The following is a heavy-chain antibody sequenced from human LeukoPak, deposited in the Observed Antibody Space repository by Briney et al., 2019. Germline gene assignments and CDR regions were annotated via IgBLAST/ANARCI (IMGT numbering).Heavy chain of an antibody. D-gene: IGHD3-16*02. J-gene: IGHJ4*02. V-gene: IGHV1-24*01. CDR1: GYTLTELS. Sequence: ASVKVSCTVSGYTLTELSMHWVRQAPGKGLEWMGGFDPEDGETIYAQKFQGRVTMTEDTSTDTAYMELSSLRSEDTAVYYCATDQLYYDYVWGSYRRGYFDYWGQGTLVTVSS. CDR3: ATDQLYYDYVWGSYRRGYFDY. CDR2: FDPEDGET.